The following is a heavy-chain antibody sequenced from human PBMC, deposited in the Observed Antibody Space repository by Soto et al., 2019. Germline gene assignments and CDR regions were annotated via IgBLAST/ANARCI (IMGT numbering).Heavy chain of an antibody. D-gene: IGHD4-4*01. Sequence: SETLSLTCTVSGGSISSGDYYWSWIRQPPGKGLEWIGYIYYSGSTYYNPSLKSRVTISVDTSKNRFSLKLSSVTAADTAVYYCARDYSRVQGDNWFDPWGQGTLVTVSS. CDR3: ARDYSRVQGDNWFDP. CDR2: IYYSGST. V-gene: IGHV4-30-4*01. J-gene: IGHJ5*02. CDR1: GGSISSGDYY.